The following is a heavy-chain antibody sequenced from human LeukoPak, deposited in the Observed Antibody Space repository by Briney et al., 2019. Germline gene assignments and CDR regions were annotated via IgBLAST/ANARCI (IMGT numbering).Heavy chain of an antibody. CDR1: GFTFDDYA. Sequence: PGGSLRLSCAASGFTFDDYAMHWVRQAPGKGLEWVSGISWNSGSIGYADSVKGRFTTSRDNAKNSLYLQMNSLRAEDTALYYCAKDRVAVAGTPWFDPWGQGTLVTVSS. D-gene: IGHD6-19*01. J-gene: IGHJ5*02. CDR2: ISWNSGSI. V-gene: IGHV3-9*01. CDR3: AKDRVAVAGTPWFDP.